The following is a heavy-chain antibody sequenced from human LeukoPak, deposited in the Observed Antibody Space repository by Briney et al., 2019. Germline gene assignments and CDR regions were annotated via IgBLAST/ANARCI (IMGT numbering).Heavy chain of an antibody. D-gene: IGHD2-2*03. V-gene: IGHV3-30*18. Sequence: GGSLRLSCAASGFTFNSYGMHWVRQAPGKGLEWVAVISYDGSNKYYADSVKGRFTISRDNSKNTLYLQMNSLRAEDTAVYYCAKYLDQFDYWGQGALVTVSS. CDR2: ISYDGSNK. J-gene: IGHJ4*02. CDR1: GFTFNSYG. CDR3: AKYLDQFDY.